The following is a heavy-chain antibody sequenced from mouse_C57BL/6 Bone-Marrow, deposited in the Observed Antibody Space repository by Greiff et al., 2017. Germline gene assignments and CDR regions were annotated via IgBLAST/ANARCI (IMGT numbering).Heavy chain of an antibody. V-gene: IGHV1-72*01. Sequence: QVQLQQPGAALVKPGASVKLSCKASGYTFTRYWMHWVKQRPGRGLEWIGRIDPNSGGTKYNETFKGKATLTVDKPSSTAYMQLSSLTSEDSAVYYCARSRSNYPYYFDYWGQGTTLTGSS. CDR1: GYTFTRYW. J-gene: IGHJ2*01. CDR3: ARSRSNYPYYFDY. D-gene: IGHD2-5*01. CDR2: IDPNSGGT.